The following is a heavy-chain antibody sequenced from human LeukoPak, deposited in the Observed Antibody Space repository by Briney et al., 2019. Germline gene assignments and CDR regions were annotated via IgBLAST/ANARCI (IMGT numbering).Heavy chain of an antibody. V-gene: IGHV3-23*01. CDR3: AKGGDSSGYYYVYYFDY. J-gene: IGHJ4*02. Sequence: GGSLRLSCAASGFTFSSYAMTWVRQAPGKGLEWVSLISGSGGSTNYADSVKGRFTISRDNSKNTLYLQMNSLRAEDTAVYYCAKGGDSSGYYYVYYFDYWGQGTLDTVSS. D-gene: IGHD3-22*01. CDR2: ISGSGGST. CDR1: GFTFSSYA.